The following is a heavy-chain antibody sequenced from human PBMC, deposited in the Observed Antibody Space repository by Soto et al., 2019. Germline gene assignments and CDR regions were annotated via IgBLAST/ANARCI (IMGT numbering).Heavy chain of an antibody. J-gene: IGHJ4*02. CDR2: IYYSGST. V-gene: IGHV4-39*01. D-gene: IGHD2-15*01. CDR1: GGSISSSGYY. CDR3: ARHTPAISISDH. Sequence: SETMSLTCTVSGGSISSSGYYWGWIRQPPGKGLEWIGSIYYSGSTYYNPSLKSRVTISVDTSKNQFSLKLSSVTAADTAVYYCARHTPAISISDHWGQGTLVTVSS.